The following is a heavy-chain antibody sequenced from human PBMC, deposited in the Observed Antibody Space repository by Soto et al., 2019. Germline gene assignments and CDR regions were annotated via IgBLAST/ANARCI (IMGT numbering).Heavy chain of an antibody. D-gene: IGHD3-10*01. J-gene: IGHJ6*02. CDR3: ARDRYYGSGTYYYFYSGMDV. V-gene: IGHV4-30-4*01. CDR2: IFHSGST. CDR1: VGSINRGDYY. Sequence: SQTLSLTCSVSVGSINRGDYYWAWVRQPPGKGLEWIGNIFHSGSTYYTPSLQSRVTISLDTSKNHCSLKLSSVTPADTAVYYCARDRYYGSGTYYYFYSGMDVWGQGTTVTVSS.